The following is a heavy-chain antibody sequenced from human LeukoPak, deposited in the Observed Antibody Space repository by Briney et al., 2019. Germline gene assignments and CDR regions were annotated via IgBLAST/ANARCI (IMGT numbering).Heavy chain of an antibody. CDR1: GFTFSNYA. D-gene: IGHD3-22*01. CDR2: ISGSGGST. CDR3: ARDKGWEEGGFYYDSSGYYPLAFDI. V-gene: IGHV3-23*01. J-gene: IGHJ3*02. Sequence: GGSLRLSCAASGFTFSNYAMSWVRQAPGKGLEWVSVISGSGGSTYYADSVEGRFTISRDNAKNSLYLQMNSLRAEDTAVYYCARDKGWEEGGFYYDSSGYYPLAFDIWGQGTMVTVSS.